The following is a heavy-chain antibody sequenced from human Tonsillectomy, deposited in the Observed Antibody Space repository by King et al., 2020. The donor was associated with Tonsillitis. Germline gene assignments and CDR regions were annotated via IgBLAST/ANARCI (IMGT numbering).Heavy chain of an antibody. J-gene: IGHJ3*02. D-gene: IGHD3-22*01. V-gene: IGHV3-7*01. CDR3: VRDMNYHDGSVYYDVFDI. CDR1: GFTFSSYW. Sequence: VQLVESGGGLVQPGGSLRLSCAASGFTFSSYWMIWIRQAPGKGREWVANIKGDGSLKYYVDSVKGRFTISRDNAKSSLYLQMDSLRVEDTGVYYCVRDMNYHDGSVYYDVFDIWGQGTMVTVSS. CDR2: IKGDGSLK.